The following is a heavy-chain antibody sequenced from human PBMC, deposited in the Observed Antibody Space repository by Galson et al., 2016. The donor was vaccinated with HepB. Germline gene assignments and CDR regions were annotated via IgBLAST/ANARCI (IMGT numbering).Heavy chain of an antibody. CDR2: ISERGVST. CDR1: GFTLRNYA. V-gene: IGHV3-23*01. Sequence: SLRLSCAASGFTLRNYAMTWVRQAPGKGLEWVSAISERGVSTYYADSVKGRFTISRDNSKNRLYLQMNSLSAEDTAVYFCAKITDSNNSGEIDYWGQGTLVTVSS. D-gene: IGHD3-22*01. J-gene: IGHJ4*02. CDR3: AKITDSNNSGEIDY.